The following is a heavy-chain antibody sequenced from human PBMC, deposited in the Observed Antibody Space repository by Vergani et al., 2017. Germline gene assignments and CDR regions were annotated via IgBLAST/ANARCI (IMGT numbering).Heavy chain of an antibody. V-gene: IGHV3-23*01. J-gene: IGHJ4*02. Sequence: DVQLLESGGGLVQPGGSLRLSCAASGSPFSSYAMSWVRQAPGKGLEWVSAISGSGGSTYYADSVKGRFTISRDNSKNTLYLQMNSLRAEDTAVYYCAKDLWFGELSGFDYWGQGTLVTVSS. CDR3: AKDLWFGELSGFDY. CDR2: ISGSGGST. D-gene: IGHD3-10*01. CDR1: GSPFSSYA.